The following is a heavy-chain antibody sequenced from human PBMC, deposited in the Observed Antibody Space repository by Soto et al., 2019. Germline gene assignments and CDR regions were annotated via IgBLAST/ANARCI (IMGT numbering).Heavy chain of an antibody. J-gene: IGHJ4*02. CDR1: GGTFSSYA. CDR2: IVPIVDTS. CDR3: VSVVAIPGYPDN. D-gene: IGHD5-12*01. V-gene: IGHV1-69*12. Sequence: QVQLVQSGAEVRQPASSVKVSCKTSGGTFSSYAIGWVRQAPGQGLEWMGGIVPIVDTSTYAQKFQGRVTITADESTSTVYMELSSLRSDDTAVYYCVSVVAIPGYPDNWGQGTLVTVSS.